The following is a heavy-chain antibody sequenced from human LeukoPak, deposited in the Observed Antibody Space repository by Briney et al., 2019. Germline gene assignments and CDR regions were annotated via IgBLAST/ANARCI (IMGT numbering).Heavy chain of an antibody. CDR3: ARERRMTPNWFDP. Sequence: ASVKVSCKASGYTFTGYYMHWVRQAPGQGLEWMGWINPNSGGTNYAQKFQGRVTMTRDTSISTAYMELSRLRSDDTAVYYCARERRMTPNWFDPWGQGTLVTVSS. J-gene: IGHJ5*02. CDR1: GYTFTGYY. D-gene: IGHD2-15*01. CDR2: INPNSGGT. V-gene: IGHV1-2*02.